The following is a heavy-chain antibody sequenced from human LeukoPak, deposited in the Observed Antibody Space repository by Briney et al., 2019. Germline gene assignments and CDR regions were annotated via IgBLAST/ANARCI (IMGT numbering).Heavy chain of an antibody. Sequence: GGSLRLSCAASGFIFSVNGMHWVRQAPGKGLEWVAVIWNDGSKKYYADSVKGRFTISRDNPKNTVYLQMNSLRAEDTAVYYCARFVGPDSSGYHDHWGQGTRVTVSS. D-gene: IGHD3-22*01. CDR2: IWNDGSKK. CDR1: GFIFSVNG. J-gene: IGHJ5*02. CDR3: ARFVGPDSSGYHDH. V-gene: IGHV3-33*01.